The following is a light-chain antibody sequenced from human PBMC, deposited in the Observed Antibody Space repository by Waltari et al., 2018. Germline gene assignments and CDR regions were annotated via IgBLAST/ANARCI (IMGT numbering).Light chain of an antibody. CDR3: QKYNGAPWT. Sequence: DIQMTQSPSSLSASVGDRVTITCRVSQGISNYLAWYQQKPGKVPQLLIYAASTLHSGVPSRFSGSGSGTDFTLTIRSLQPEDVATYYCQKYNGAPWTFGQGTKVDIK. CDR1: QGISNY. CDR2: AAS. V-gene: IGKV1-27*01. J-gene: IGKJ1*01.